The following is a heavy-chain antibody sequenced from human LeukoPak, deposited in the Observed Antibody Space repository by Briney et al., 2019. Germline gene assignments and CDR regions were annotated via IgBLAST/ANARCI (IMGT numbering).Heavy chain of an antibody. CDR1: GFSLSSYS. CDR3: ARGVIWFGELSTSWFGPDP. J-gene: IGHJ5*02. Sequence: GGSLRLSCAASGFSLSSYSMNWVRQAPGKGLEWISYIGGRNSVAYYADSMKGRVTISRDNAKNSLYLQMSSLRDEDTAVYYCARGVIWFGELSTSWFGPDPWGQGTLVTVSS. CDR2: IGGRNSVA. D-gene: IGHD3-10*01. V-gene: IGHV3-48*02.